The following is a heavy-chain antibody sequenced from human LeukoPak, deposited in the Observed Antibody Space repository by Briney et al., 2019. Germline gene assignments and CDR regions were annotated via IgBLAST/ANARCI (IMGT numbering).Heavy chain of an antibody. V-gene: IGHV3-7*01. Sequence: GGSLRLSCAASGVTFSSYWMSWVRQAPGKGLEWVANIKEDGSEKYYVDSVKGRFTISRDNAKNSLYLQMNSLRAEDTAVYYCARLHYDVLTGPFDYWGQGTLVTVSS. CDR1: GVTFSSYW. D-gene: IGHD3-9*01. CDR2: IKEDGSEK. CDR3: ARLHYDVLTGPFDY. J-gene: IGHJ4*02.